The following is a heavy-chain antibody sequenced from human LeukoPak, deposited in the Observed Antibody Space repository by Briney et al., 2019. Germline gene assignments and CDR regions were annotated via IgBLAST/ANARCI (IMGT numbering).Heavy chain of an antibody. Sequence: GGSLSLSCAASGFTFNNYAMIGVRQAPGKGREGLSAISGSGGNTYYADSVKGRFTISRDNSKNTLYLQMNSLRAEDTAVYYCANEIMETTYFDYWGQGTLVTVSS. J-gene: IGHJ4*02. D-gene: IGHD3-16*01. CDR1: GFTFNNYA. V-gene: IGHV3-23*01. CDR3: ANEIMETTYFDY. CDR2: ISGSGGNT.